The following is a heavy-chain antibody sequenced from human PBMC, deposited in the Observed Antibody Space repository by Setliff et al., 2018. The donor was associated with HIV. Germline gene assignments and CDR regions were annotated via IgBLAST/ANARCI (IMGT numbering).Heavy chain of an antibody. Sequence: ASVKVSCKVSGYTLTELSRHWVRQAPGKGLEWMGGFDPEDGNTIYAQKFQGRVTMTADTSTDTAYMELSSLRSEDTAVYYCATVSHTNVAAHNAFDIWGQGTMVTVSS. CDR1: GYTLTELS. J-gene: IGHJ3*02. CDR2: FDPEDGNT. CDR3: ATVSHTNVAAHNAFDI. D-gene: IGHD6-19*01. V-gene: IGHV1-24*01.